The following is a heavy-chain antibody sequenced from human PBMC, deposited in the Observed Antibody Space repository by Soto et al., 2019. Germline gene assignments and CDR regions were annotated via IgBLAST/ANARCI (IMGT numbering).Heavy chain of an antibody. CDR2: ITYDGSNK. CDR3: ASWWFGEIHYFDY. V-gene: IGHV3-30-3*01. CDR1: GFTFSSYA. D-gene: IGHD3-10*01. J-gene: IGHJ4*02. Sequence: QVQLVESGGGVVQPGRSLRLSCAASGFTFSSYAMHWVRQAPGKGLEWVAVITYDGSNKYYADSVKGRFTISRDNSQNTLYLQMNSLRAEDTAVYYCASWWFGEIHYFDYWGQGTLVTVSS.